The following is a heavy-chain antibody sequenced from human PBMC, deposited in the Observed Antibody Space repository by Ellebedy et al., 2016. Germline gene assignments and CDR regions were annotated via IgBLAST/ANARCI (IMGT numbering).Heavy chain of an antibody. D-gene: IGHD5-24*01. V-gene: IGHV4-39*01. CDR1: GGSISSSSYY. Sequence: SETLSLTXTVSGGSISSSSYYWGWIRQPPGKGLEWIGSIYYSGSTYYNPSLKSRVTISVDTSKNQFSLKLSSVTAADTAVYYCARHERWLPRSPPDHWGQGTLVTVSS. CDR3: ARHERWLPRSPPDH. J-gene: IGHJ5*02. CDR2: IYYSGST.